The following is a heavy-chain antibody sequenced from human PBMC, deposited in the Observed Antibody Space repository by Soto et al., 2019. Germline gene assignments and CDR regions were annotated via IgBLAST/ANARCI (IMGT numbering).Heavy chain of an antibody. Sequence: SETLSLTCTVSGGSISSYYWSWIRQPPGKGLEWIGHIYNSGSTYSNPSLKSRLTISVDTSKNQFSLKLSSVTAADTAVYYCAREGYSSGYYYYYGMDVWGQGTTVTVSS. D-gene: IGHD3-22*01. CDR3: AREGYSSGYYYYYGMDV. CDR1: GGSISSYY. V-gene: IGHV4-59*01. J-gene: IGHJ6*02. CDR2: IYNSGST.